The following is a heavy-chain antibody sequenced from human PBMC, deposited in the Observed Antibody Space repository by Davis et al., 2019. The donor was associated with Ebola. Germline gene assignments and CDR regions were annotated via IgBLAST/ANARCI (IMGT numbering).Heavy chain of an antibody. J-gene: IGHJ6*04. Sequence: GESLKISCRGSGYDFSIYWISWVRQKPGKGLEWMGRIAPSDSKVNYNPSLRGHVSISSDRFIKTAYLQLNSLKASDTAVYFCARTDYWGAYMDVWGKGTTVNVSS. CDR2: IAPSDSKV. V-gene: IGHV5-10-1*01. CDR3: ARTDYWGAYMDV. CDR1: GYDFSIYW. D-gene: IGHD7-27*01.